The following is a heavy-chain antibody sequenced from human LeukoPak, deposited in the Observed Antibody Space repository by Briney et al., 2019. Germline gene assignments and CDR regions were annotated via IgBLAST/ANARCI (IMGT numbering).Heavy chain of an antibody. J-gene: IGHJ5*02. Sequence: GGSLRLSCATSGFGFSGTWMSWVRQAPGKGLEWVGRIKSKADGGAIDYAAPVKGRFTISRDDSKSTVYLQMNSLKTEDTAVYYCTTFLWGGTVAPWGQGALVTVSS. CDR2: IKSKADGGAI. CDR3: TTFLWGGTVAP. V-gene: IGHV3-15*01. CDR1: GFGFSGTW. D-gene: IGHD6-19*01.